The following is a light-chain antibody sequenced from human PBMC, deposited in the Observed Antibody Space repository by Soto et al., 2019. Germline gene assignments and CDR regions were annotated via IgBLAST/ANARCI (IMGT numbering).Light chain of an antibody. J-gene: IGKJ1*01. CDR2: DAS. CDR3: QQYKSYAWT. V-gene: IGKV1-5*01. CDR1: QSISSW. Sequence: DIQMTRSPSTLSASVGDSVTIACRASQSISSWLAWYQQKPGKAPKLLIYDASSLESGVPSRFSGSGAGTEFTLTISSLQPDDFATYYCQQYKSYAWTFGQGTKVDIK.